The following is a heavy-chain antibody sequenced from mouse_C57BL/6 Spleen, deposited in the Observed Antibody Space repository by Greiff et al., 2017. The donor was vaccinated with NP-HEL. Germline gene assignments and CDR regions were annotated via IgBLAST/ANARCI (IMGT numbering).Heavy chain of an antibody. CDR3: ARGSSDVPNSECAY. Sequence: VQLQQSGAELVRPGTSVKVSCKASGYAFTNYLIEWVKQRPGQGLEWIGVINPGSGGTYYTEKFKGKATLTADKYASTTYMQISSLTSEDTAVYYCARGSSDVPNSECAYWGQGTLVTVAA. J-gene: IGHJ3*01. V-gene: IGHV1-54*01. D-gene: IGHD1-1*01. CDR2: INPGSGGT. CDR1: GYAFTNYL.